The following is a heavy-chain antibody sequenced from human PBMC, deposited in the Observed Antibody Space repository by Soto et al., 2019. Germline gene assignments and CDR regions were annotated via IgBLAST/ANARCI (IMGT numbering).Heavy chain of an antibody. V-gene: IGHV3-23*01. CDR2: ISGSGGST. Sequence: GGSLRLSCAASGFTFSSDAMSWVRQAPGKGLEWVSAISGSGGSTYYADSVKGRFTISRDNSKNTLYLQMNSLRAEDTAVYYCAKEAPPRGPSSGAYMDVWGKGTTVTVSS. J-gene: IGHJ6*03. CDR1: GFTFSSDA. CDR3: AKEAPPRGPSSGAYMDV. D-gene: IGHD6-19*01.